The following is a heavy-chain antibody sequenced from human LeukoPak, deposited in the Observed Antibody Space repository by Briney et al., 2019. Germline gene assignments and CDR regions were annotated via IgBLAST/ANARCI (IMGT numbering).Heavy chain of an antibody. CDR1: EFAFSTYN. Sequence: GGSLRLSCAASEFAFSTYNMNWVRQAPGKGLEWVSYISTGSSTTYYADSVKGRFTISRDNVENSLYLQMNSLRDEDTAVYYCARVAAGYSVNYFGYWGQGTLVTVSS. V-gene: IGHV3-48*02. D-gene: IGHD4-23*01. J-gene: IGHJ4*02. CDR2: ISTGSSTT. CDR3: ARVAAGYSVNYFGY.